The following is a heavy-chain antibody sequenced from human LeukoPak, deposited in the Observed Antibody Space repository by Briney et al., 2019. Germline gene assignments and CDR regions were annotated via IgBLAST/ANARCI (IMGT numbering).Heavy chain of an antibody. CDR2: IIPILGIA. V-gene: IGHV1-69*04. CDR1: GGTFSSYT. Sequence: GASVKVSCKASGGTFSSYTISWVRQAPGQGLEWMGRIIPILGIANYAQKFQGRVTITADKSTSTAYMELSSLRSEDTAVYYCARELGPSAHFDYWGQGTLVTVSS. J-gene: IGHJ4*02. CDR3: ARELGPSAHFDY.